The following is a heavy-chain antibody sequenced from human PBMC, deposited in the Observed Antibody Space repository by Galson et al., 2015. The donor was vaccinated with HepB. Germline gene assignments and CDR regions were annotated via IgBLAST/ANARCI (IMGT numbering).Heavy chain of an antibody. D-gene: IGHD3-10*01. Sequence: SVKVSCKASGYTFTGYYMHWVRQAPGQGLEWMGWINPNSGGTNYAQKFQGRVTMTRDTSISTAYMELSRLRSDDTAVYYCARDPTRVHGSGSYYNVDRYWGQGTLVTVSS. J-gene: IGHJ4*02. V-gene: IGHV1-2*02. CDR3: ARDPTRVHGSGSYYNVDRY. CDR1: GYTFTGYY. CDR2: INPNSGGT.